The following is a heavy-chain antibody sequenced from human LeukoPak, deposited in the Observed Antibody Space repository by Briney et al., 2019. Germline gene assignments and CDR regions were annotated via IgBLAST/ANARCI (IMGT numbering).Heavy chain of an antibody. Sequence: GASVKVSCKASGGTFSSYAISWVRQAPGQGLEWMGWMNPNSGNTGYAQKFQGRVTMTRNTSISTAYMELSSLRSEDTAVYYCARGRFNRAAAGIDYWGQGTLVTVSS. J-gene: IGHJ4*02. V-gene: IGHV1-8*02. CDR3: ARGRFNRAAAGIDY. CDR2: MNPNSGNT. CDR1: GGTFSSYA. D-gene: IGHD6-13*01.